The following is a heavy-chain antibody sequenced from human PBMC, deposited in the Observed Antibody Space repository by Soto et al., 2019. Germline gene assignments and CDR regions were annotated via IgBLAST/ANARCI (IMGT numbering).Heavy chain of an antibody. J-gene: IGHJ4*02. CDR3: AKAMVRGVTYIYYFDY. Sequence: EVQLLESGGGLVQPGGSLSLSCAASGFTFSSYAMSWVRQAPGKGLEWVSAISGSGGSTYYADSVKGRFTISRDNSKNTLYLQMNSLRAEDTAVYYCAKAMVRGVTYIYYFDYWGQGTLVTVSS. D-gene: IGHD3-10*01. CDR2: ISGSGGST. CDR1: GFTFSSYA. V-gene: IGHV3-23*01.